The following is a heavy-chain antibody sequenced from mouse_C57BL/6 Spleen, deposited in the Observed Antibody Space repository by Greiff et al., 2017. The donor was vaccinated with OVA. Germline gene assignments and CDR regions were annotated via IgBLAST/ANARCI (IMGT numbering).Heavy chain of an antibody. CDR1: GYTFTSYW. V-gene: IGHV1-52*01. CDR2: IDPSDSET. Sequence: VQLQQPGAELVRPGSSVKLSCKASGYTFTSYWMHWVKQRPIQGLEWIGNIDPSDSETHYNQKFKDKATLTVDKSSSTAYMQLSSLTSEDSAVYYCARGGYGSSSFAYWGQGTLVTVSA. CDR3: ARGGYGSSSFAY. J-gene: IGHJ3*01. D-gene: IGHD1-1*01.